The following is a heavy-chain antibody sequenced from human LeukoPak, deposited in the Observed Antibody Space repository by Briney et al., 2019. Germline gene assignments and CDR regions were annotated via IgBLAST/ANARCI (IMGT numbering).Heavy chain of an antibody. J-gene: IGHJ4*02. CDR2: IYTGGTT. CDR1: GFTVSDNF. Sequence: GGSLRLSWAASGFTVSDNFMSWVRQAPGMALEWASVIYTGGTTYYANSVKGRFTMSRDTSKNTLFLQMNSLRAEDTAVYYCARETRYCSSTSCQLDYWGQGTLVTVSS. V-gene: IGHV3-66*01. D-gene: IGHD2-2*01. CDR3: ARETRYCSSTSCQLDY.